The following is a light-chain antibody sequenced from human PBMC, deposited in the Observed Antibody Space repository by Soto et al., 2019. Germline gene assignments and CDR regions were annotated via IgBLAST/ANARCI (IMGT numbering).Light chain of an antibody. V-gene: IGKV3-20*01. Sequence: EIVLTQSPGTLSLSPGESATLSCRASQNVGSTSLAWYQQRPGQVPRLLISGTSTRATGIPDRFTGSGSGTDFTLTIIRLQPEDFAVYYCQHCGYPQWTFGQGTKVDIK. CDR2: GTS. CDR3: QHCGYPQWT. J-gene: IGKJ1*01. CDR1: QNVGSTS.